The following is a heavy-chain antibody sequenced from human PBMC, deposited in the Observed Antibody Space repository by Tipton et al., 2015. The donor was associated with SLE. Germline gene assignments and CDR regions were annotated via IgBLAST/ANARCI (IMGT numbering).Heavy chain of an antibody. J-gene: IGHJ4*02. V-gene: IGHV4-39*07. Sequence: LSLTCTVSGGSISSSSYYWGWIRQPPGKGLEWIGSIYYSGSTYYNPSLKSRVTISVDTSKNQFSLKLSSVTAADTAVYYCARLGAVAAPGYWGQGTLVTVSS. CDR2: IYYSGST. CDR1: GGSISSSSYY. CDR3: ARLGAVAAPGY. D-gene: IGHD6-19*01.